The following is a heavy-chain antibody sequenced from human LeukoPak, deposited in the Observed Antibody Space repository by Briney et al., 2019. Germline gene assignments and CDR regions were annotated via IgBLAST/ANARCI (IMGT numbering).Heavy chain of an antibody. V-gene: IGHV4-61*02. D-gene: IGHD5-18*01. CDR1: GGSISSGSYY. Sequence: PSQTLYLTCTVSGGSISSGSYYWSWIRQPAGKGLEWIGRIYTSGSTNYNPSLKSRVTISVDTSKNQFSLKLGSVAAADTAVYYCARDARDRIQLWGYYYYYYMDVWGKGTTVTISS. CDR3: ARDARDRIQLWGYYYYYYMDV. CDR2: IYTSGST. J-gene: IGHJ6*03.